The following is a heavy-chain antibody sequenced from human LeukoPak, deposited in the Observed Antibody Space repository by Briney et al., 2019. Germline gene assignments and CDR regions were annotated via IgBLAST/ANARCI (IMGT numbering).Heavy chain of an antibody. CDR1: GGSISTYY. CDR3: ARVRKTQIYNYGSLDYYYYMDV. J-gene: IGHJ6*03. D-gene: IGHD5-18*01. V-gene: IGHV4-59*01. Sequence: SETLSLTCTVSGGSISTYYWSWIRQPPGKGLEWIGYISYSGNTNYDPSLKSRVTISVDTSKNQFSLKLSSVTAADTAVYYCARVRKTQIYNYGSLDYYYYMDVCGKGTTVTVSS. CDR2: ISYSGNT.